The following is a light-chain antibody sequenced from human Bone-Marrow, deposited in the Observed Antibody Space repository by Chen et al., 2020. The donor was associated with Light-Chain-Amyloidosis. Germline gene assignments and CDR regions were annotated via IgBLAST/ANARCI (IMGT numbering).Light chain of an antibody. CDR3: QHYYSTPQM. CDR2: WAS. V-gene: IGKV4-1*01. CDR1: QSVLHSSNNKNY. Sequence: DIVMTQSPDSLAVSLGERATINCKSSQSVLHSSNNKNYLAWYQQKPGQPPKLLIYWASTRESGIPDRFSGSGSGTDFTLTISSLQAEDVAVYYCQHYYSTPQMFGQGIKVEIK. J-gene: IGKJ1*01.